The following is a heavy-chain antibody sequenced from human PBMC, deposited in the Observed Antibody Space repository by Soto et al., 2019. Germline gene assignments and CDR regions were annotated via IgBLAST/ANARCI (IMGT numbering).Heavy chain of an antibody. J-gene: IGHJ6*03. D-gene: IGHD3-3*01. V-gene: IGHV3-64*01. CDR1: GFTFSSYA. Sequence: GGALRLSCAASGFTFSSYAMHWVRQAPGKGLEYVSAISSNGGSTYYANSVKGRFTISRDNSKNTLYLQMGSLRAEDMVVYYCARSFGVVIIDRYYMDVWGKGTTVTVSS. CDR2: ISSNGGST. CDR3: ARSFGVVIIDRYYMDV.